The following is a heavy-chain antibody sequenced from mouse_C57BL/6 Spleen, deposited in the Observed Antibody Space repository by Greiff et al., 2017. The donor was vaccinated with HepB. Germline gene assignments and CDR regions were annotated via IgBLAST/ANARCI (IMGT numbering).Heavy chain of an antibody. J-gene: IGHJ4*01. CDR1: GYTFTSYW. CDR2: IDPSDSYT. Sequence: QVQLQQPGAELVMPGASVKLSCKASGYTFTSYWMHWVKQRPGQGLEWIGEIDPSDSYTNYNQKFKGKSTLTVDKSSSTAYMQLSSLTSEDSAVYYCARGRSLRSRPYAMDYWGQGTSVTVSS. D-gene: IGHD1-1*01. CDR3: ARGRSLRSRPYAMDY. V-gene: IGHV1-69*01.